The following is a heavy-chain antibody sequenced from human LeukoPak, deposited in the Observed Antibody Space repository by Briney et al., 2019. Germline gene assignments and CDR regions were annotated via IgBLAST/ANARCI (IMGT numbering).Heavy chain of an antibody. J-gene: IGHJ3*02. CDR1: GYTFTDHF. Sequence: SVKVSCKASGYTFTDHFMQWVRHAPGQGLEWMGRIIPILGIANYAQKFQGRVTITADKSTSTAYMELSSLRSEDTAVYYCARFHSSWSSDIWGQGTMVTVSS. CDR2: IIPILGIA. D-gene: IGHD6-13*01. CDR3: ARFHSSWSSDI. V-gene: IGHV1-69*02.